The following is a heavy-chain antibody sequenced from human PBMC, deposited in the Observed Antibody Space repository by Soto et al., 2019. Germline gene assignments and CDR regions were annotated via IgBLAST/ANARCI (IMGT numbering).Heavy chain of an antibody. D-gene: IGHD3-3*01. J-gene: IGHJ6*02. Sequence: QVQLQESGPGLVKPSQTLSLTCTVSGGSITSNGYYWSWIRQHPGKGLEWIGYFYYSGEGLGNMYHSGTTFCIPSLKSRVSISVDTSANQFSLKLNSVTGADTAVFFCGRSGYTYGLEVCGQGTTVTVSS. V-gene: IGHV4-31*03. CDR2: FYYSGEGLGNMYHSGTT. CDR1: GGSITSNGYY. CDR3: GRSGYTYGLEV.